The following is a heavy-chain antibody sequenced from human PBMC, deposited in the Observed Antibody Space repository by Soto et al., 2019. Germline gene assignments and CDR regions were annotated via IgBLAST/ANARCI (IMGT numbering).Heavy chain of an antibody. Sequence: EVQLLESGGGLVQPGGSLRLSCAASGFTFTTYAMSWVRQGPGKGLEWVSSITGSGGGTYYADSVKGRFTISRDNSKNTLYLEMNSLRAEDRALYYCAKGCLTVAATSCSWGHGAQLTVSS. D-gene: IGHD6-19*01. CDR2: ITGSGGGT. J-gene: IGHJ4*01. V-gene: IGHV3-23*01. CDR1: GFTFTTYA. CDR3: AKGCLTVAATSCS.